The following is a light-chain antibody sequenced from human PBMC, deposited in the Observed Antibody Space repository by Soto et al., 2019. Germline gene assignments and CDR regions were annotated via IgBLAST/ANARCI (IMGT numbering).Light chain of an antibody. CDR1: QSISSY. CDR3: QHSYSTPRT. CDR2: AAS. Sequence: DIPMTQSPSSLSASVGDRVTITCRASQSISSYLNWYQQKPGKAPKLLIYAASSLQSGVPSRFSGSGSATDFTLTISSLQPEEFATYYCQHSYSTPRTFGQGTKVEIK. J-gene: IGKJ1*01. V-gene: IGKV1-39*01.